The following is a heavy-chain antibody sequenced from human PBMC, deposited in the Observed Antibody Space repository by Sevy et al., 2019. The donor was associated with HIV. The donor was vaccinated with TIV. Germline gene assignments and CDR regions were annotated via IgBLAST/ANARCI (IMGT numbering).Heavy chain of an antibody. Sequence: GGSLSLSCAASGFPFSSYAMSWVRQAPGKGLEWVSAIGGSGVSTYYADSVKGRFTISRDNSKNTLYLQMNSLRAEDTAVYYCAKDRAAMVGDAFDIWGQGTMVTVSS. D-gene: IGHD5-18*01. CDR2: IGGSGVST. CDR3: AKDRAAMVGDAFDI. V-gene: IGHV3-23*01. CDR1: GFPFSSYA. J-gene: IGHJ3*02.